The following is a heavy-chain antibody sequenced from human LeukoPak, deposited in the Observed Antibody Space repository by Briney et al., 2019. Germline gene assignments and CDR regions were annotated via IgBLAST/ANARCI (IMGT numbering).Heavy chain of an antibody. J-gene: IGHJ4*02. V-gene: IGHV1-8*01. Sequence: ASVTVSCTASGYTFTSYDINWVRQATGQGLEWMGWMNPNSGNAGYAQKFQGRVTMTRSTSISAAYMELSSLRSEDTAVYYCARSDTAMDPVDYWGQGTLVTVSS. D-gene: IGHD5-18*01. CDR2: MNPNSGNA. CDR3: ARSDTAMDPVDY. CDR1: GYTFTSYD.